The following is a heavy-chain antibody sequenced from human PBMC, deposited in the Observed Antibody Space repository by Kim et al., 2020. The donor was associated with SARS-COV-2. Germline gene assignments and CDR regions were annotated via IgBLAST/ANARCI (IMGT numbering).Heavy chain of an antibody. Sequence: GGSLRLSCAASGFTFSSYAMSGVRQAPGKGLEWVSAISGRGGSTYYADSVKGRFTISRDNSKNTLYLQMNSLRAEDTAVYYCAKVRARLLGYYYYGMDVWGQGTTVTVSS. CDR3: AKVRARLLGYYYYGMDV. V-gene: IGHV3-23*01. CDR2: ISGRGGST. J-gene: IGHJ6*02. D-gene: IGHD2-8*02. CDR1: GFTFSSYA.